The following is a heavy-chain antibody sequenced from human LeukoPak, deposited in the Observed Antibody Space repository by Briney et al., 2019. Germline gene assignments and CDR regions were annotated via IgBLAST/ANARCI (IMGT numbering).Heavy chain of an antibody. CDR3: ARMDPYCGGDCYTRDAFDI. D-gene: IGHD2-21*02. CDR1: VFTFSSYE. V-gene: IGHV3-48*03. Sequence: GGSLRLSCAASVFTFSSYEMNWVRQAPGKGVAWVSYINSSGSTIYYADSVKGRFTISRDNAKNSLYLQMNSLRAEDTAVYYCARMDPYCGGDCYTRDAFDIWGQGTMVTVSS. CDR2: INSSGSTI. J-gene: IGHJ3*02.